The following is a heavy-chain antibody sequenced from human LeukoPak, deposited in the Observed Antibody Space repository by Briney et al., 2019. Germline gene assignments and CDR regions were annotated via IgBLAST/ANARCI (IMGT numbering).Heavy chain of an antibody. D-gene: IGHD5-24*01. J-gene: IGHJ6*03. Sequence: GGSLRLSCAASAFTFSDYYMSWIRLAPGRGLEWVSYISSSGSTIYYADSVKGRSTISRDNAKNSLYLQMNSLRAEDTAVYYCAREDGYNSVAMDVWGKGTTVTVSS. CDR3: AREDGYNSVAMDV. CDR1: AFTFSDYY. V-gene: IGHV3-11*04. CDR2: ISSSGSTI.